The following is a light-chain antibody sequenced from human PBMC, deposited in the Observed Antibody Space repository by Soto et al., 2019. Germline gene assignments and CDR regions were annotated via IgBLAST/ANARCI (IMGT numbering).Light chain of an antibody. V-gene: IGLV2-14*01. CDR3: SSYTSSSTPV. J-gene: IGLJ1*01. CDR1: SNDVGGYNY. CDR2: DVS. Sequence: QSVLTQPASGSGSPGQSITISCTGTSNDVGGYNYVSWYQQHPGKAPKLMIYDVSNRPSGVSNRFSGSKSGNTASLTISGLQAEDEADYYCSSYTSSSTPVFGTGTKVTVL.